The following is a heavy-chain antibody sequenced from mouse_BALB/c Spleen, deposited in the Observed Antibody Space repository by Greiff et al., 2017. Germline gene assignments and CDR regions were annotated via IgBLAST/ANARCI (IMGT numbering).Heavy chain of an antibody. Sequence: VQVVESGAELVRPGSSVKISCKASGYAFSSYWMNWVKQRPGQGLEWIGQIYPGDGDTNYNGKFKGKATLTADKSSSTAYMQLSSLTSEDSAVYFCARRGSSYEGYFDYWGQGTTLTVSS. CDR1: GYAFSSYW. D-gene: IGHD1-1*01. V-gene: IGHV1-80*01. CDR2: IYPGDGDT. CDR3: ARRGSSYEGYFDY. J-gene: IGHJ2*01.